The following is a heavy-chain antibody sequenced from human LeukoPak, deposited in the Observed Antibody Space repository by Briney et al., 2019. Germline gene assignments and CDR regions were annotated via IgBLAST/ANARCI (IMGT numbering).Heavy chain of an antibody. D-gene: IGHD3-10*01. CDR1: GYTFTSYG. CDR2: ISAYNGNT. J-gene: IGHJ5*02. CDR3: ARGRGYYYGSGSYYNIDQHAKRDNWFDP. Sequence: ASVKVSCKASGYTFTSYGISWVRQAPGQGLEWMGWISAYNGNTNYAQKLQGRVTMTTDTSTSTAYMELRSLRSDDTAVYYCARGRGYYYGSGSYYNIDQHAKRDNWFDPWGQGTLVTVSS. V-gene: IGHV1-18*01.